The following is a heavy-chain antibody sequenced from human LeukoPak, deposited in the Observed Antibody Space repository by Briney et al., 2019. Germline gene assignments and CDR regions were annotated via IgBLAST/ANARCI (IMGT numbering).Heavy chain of an antibody. CDR3: ARSGAAAGIWGAFDI. J-gene: IGHJ3*02. V-gene: IGHV3-30*04. CDR1: GFTFSNYA. Sequence: GGSLRLSCAASGFTFSNYAMHWVRQAPGKGLEWMSVISYDGSNKYYADSVKGRFTISRDNSKNTLYLQMNSLRAEDTAVYYCARSGAAAGIWGAFDIWGQGTMVTVSS. CDR2: ISYDGSNK. D-gene: IGHD6-13*01.